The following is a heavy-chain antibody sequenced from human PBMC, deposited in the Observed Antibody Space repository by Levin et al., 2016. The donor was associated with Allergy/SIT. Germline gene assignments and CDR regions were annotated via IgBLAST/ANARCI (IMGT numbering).Heavy chain of an antibody. CDR1: GASFSGSY. D-gene: IGHD3-9*01. CDR3: ADSEISTGYSLDV. Sequence: SETLSLTCAVFGASFSGSYWTWIRQPPGKGLEWIATIYSSDNTYYNPSLKSRIIISVDTSKNQFSLKLSSVTAADTAVYYCADSEISTGYSLDVWGQGTMVTVSS. J-gene: IGHJ3*01. CDR2: IYSSDNT. V-gene: IGHV4-34*01.